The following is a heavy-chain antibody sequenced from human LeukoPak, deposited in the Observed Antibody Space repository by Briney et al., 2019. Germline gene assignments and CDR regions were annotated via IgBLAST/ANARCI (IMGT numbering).Heavy chain of an antibody. CDR3: VRNDGDDAFDI. D-gene: IGHD4-17*01. Sequence: TGGSLRLSCAASGFTFSVYSMNWFRQAPGRGLEWVSYISSTSTTIYYKDSVKGRFTISRDNAKNSLYLHMTSLRVEDTAVYYCVRNDGDDAFDIWGQGTMVTVSS. CDR1: GFTFSVYS. CDR2: ISSTSTTI. V-gene: IGHV3-48*01. J-gene: IGHJ3*02.